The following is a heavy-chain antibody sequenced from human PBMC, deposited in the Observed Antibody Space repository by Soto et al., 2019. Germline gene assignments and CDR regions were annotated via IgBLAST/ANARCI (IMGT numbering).Heavy chain of an antibody. CDR1: GYTFTSYG. CDR3: ATDQRCTDGICLVY. V-gene: IGHV1-18*04. CDR2: ISADSGNT. D-gene: IGHD2-8*01. J-gene: IGHJ4*02. Sequence: QVQLVQSGAEVKKPGASGKVSCKASGYTFTSYGLTWVRQAPGQGLEWMGWISADSGNTNYAQKFQGRITMTIDTSTSTAYMQLRSLRSADKAMYFCATDQRCTDGICLVYWGQGTLVTVSS.